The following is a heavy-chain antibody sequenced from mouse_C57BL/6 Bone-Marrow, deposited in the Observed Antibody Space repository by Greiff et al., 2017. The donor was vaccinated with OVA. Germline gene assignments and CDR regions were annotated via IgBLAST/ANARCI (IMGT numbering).Heavy chain of an antibody. CDR1: GFTFSSYG. CDR2: ISSGGSYT. V-gene: IGHV5-6*02. Sequence: EVKVEESGGDLVKPGGSLKLSCAASGFTFSSYGMSWVRQTPDKRLEWVATISSGGSYTYYPDSVKGRFTISRDNAKNTLYLQMSSLKSEDTAMYYCASPSLYDYDEGYAMDYWGQGTSVTVSS. CDR3: ASPSLYDYDEGYAMDY. J-gene: IGHJ4*01. D-gene: IGHD2-4*01.